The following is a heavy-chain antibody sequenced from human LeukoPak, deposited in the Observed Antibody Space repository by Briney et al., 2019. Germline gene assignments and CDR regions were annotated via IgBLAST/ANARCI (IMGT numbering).Heavy chain of an antibody. CDR1: GYSISSGNW. CDR3: ARGDVDTAMVLSSYYYYYGMDV. CDR2: IYYSGST. J-gene: IGHJ6*02. V-gene: IGHV4-28*03. D-gene: IGHD5-18*01. Sequence: SETLSLTCAVSGYSISSGNWWGWIRQPPGKGLEWIGYIYYSGSTYYNPSLESRVTISVDTSKNQFSLKLSSVTAADTAVYYCARGDVDTAMVLSSYYYYYGMDVWGQGTTVTVSS.